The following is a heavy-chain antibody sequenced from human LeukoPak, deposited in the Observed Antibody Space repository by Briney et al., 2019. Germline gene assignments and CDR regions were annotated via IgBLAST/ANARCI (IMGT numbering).Heavy chain of an antibody. J-gene: IGHJ2*01. D-gene: IGHD3-3*01. CDR1: GYTFTAYG. CDR2: ISPYTGDT. V-gene: IGHV1-18*01. Sequence: ASVKVSCKASGYTFTAYGISWLRRAPGQRPEWLAWISPYTGDTKYAEALGGRLTVTRDTSTTTVFMQLRSLRSDDTALYFCGRDQGSRHYPRYFDLWGRGTLVTVAS. CDR3: GRDQGSRHYPRYFDL.